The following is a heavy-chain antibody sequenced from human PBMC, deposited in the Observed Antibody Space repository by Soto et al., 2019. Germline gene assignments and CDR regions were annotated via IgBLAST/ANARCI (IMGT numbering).Heavy chain of an antibody. CDR2: IIPIFGTA. CDR3: ARANAPVRFLEVGEYYFDY. J-gene: IGHJ4*02. V-gene: IGHV1-69*01. D-gene: IGHD3-3*01. Sequence: QVQLVQSVAEVKKPWSSVKVSCKASGGTFSSYAISWLRQAPGQGLELMGGIIPIFGTANYAQKFQGRVTITADESTSTAYMERSRLRSDDTAVYYCARANAPVRFLEVGEYYFDYSGQGTMVTDSS. CDR1: GGTFSSYA.